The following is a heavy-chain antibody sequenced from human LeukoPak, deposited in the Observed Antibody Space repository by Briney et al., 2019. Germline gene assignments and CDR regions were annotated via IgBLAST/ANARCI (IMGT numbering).Heavy chain of an antibody. CDR1: GFIFSNYG. D-gene: IGHD6-13*01. V-gene: IGHV3-33*01. Sequence: GGSLRLSCAASGFIFSNYGMHWVRQAPGKGLEWVAIIWYDGNNKYYADSVKGRFTISRDNSKNTLYLQMNSLRAEDTAVYYCARDLVWIAAAGRESAPDYWGQGTLVTVSS. J-gene: IGHJ4*02. CDR3: ARDLVWIAAAGRESAPDY. CDR2: IWYDGNNK.